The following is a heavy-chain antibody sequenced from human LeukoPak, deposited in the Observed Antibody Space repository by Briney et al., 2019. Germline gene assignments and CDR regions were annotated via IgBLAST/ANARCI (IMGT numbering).Heavy chain of an antibody. D-gene: IGHD4-23*01. Sequence: SQSLSLTCVLPGDLLSSTSAACDWIRQSPSRGLEWLGRTYYRSKWYNEYAVSVKSRITINPDTSKNQFSLQLNSMTPEDTAVYYCAGGNGGLDYWGQGTLVTVSS. V-gene: IGHV6-1*01. CDR2: TYYRSKWYN. J-gene: IGHJ4*02. CDR3: AGGNGGLDY. CDR1: GDLLSSTSAA.